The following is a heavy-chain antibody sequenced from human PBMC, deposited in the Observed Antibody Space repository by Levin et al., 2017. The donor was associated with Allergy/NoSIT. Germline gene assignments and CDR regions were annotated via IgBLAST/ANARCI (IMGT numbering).Heavy chain of an antibody. CDR2: ISSSGSNI. Sequence: GGSLRLSCAASGFTFSDYYMTWIRQAPGKGLECVSYISSSGSNIYYADSVKGRFTISRDNPNNSLYLQMNSLRAEDTAVYYCARDPGFCTGSSCYTEPYFGMDVWGQGTTVTVFS. V-gene: IGHV3-11*01. CDR1: GFTFSDYY. D-gene: IGHD2-2*02. J-gene: IGHJ6*02. CDR3: ARDPGFCTGSSCYTEPYFGMDV.